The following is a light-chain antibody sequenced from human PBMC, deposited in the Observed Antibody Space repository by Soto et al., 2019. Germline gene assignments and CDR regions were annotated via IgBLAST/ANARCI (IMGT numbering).Light chain of an antibody. V-gene: IGKV3-20*01. CDR2: GSS. CDR1: QTIPRNF. CDR3: QQSYSTPPT. J-gene: IGKJ1*01. Sequence: TQCPANRSVSAGEVATVACRASQTIPRNFLAWFQQKPGQAPRLLIYGSSNRPSGIPDRFSGGGSRTDFTLTISSLQPEDFATYYCQQSYSTPPTFGQGTKVDIK.